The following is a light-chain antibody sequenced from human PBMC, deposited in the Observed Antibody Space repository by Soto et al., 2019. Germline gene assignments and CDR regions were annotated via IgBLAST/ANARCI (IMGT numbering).Light chain of an antibody. CDR1: SSDVGSYNL. CDR3: CSYAGITTYYV. Sequence: QSALTQPASVSGSPGQSITISCTGTSSDVGSYNLVSWYQQHPGEAPKLMIYGGTKRPSGVSNRFSGSKSGNTASLTISGLQDEDEADYYCCSYAGITTYYVFGTGTKLTVL. J-gene: IGLJ1*01. CDR2: GGT. V-gene: IGLV2-23*01.